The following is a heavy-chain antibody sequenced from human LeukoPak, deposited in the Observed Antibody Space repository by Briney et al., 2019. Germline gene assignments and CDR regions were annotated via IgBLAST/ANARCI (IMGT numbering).Heavy chain of an antibody. J-gene: IGHJ4*02. Sequence: SETLSLTCTVSGYSISSGYYWGWIRQPPGKGLEWIGSIYHSGNTYYNPSLKSRVTISVDTSKNQFSLKLSSVTAADTAVYHCAETSSGSYYPYYFDYWGQGTLVTVSS. D-gene: IGHD1-26*01. CDR3: AETSSGSYYPYYFDY. CDR2: IYHSGNT. V-gene: IGHV4-38-2*02. CDR1: GYSISSGYY.